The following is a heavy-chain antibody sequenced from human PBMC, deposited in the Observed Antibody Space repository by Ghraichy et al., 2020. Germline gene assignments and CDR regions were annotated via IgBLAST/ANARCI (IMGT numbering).Heavy chain of an antibody. D-gene: IGHD2-15*01. CDR2: IIPIFGTA. CDR1: GGTFSSYA. V-gene: IGHV1-69*13. Sequence: SVKVSCKASGGTFSSYAISWVRQAPGQGLEWMGGIIPIFGTANYAQKFQGRVTITADESTSTAYMELSSLRSEDTAVYYCANRYCSGGSCYLLSPWGQGTLVTVSS. J-gene: IGHJ5*02. CDR3: ANRYCSGGSCYLLSP.